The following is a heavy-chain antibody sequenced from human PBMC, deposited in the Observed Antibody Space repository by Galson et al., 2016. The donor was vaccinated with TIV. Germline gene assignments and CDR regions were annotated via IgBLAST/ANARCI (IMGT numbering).Heavy chain of an antibody. J-gene: IGHJ6*02. D-gene: IGHD3-10*01. Sequence: SLRLSCPASGFTLSIFAMTWVRQAPGMGLEGVSAISGGGGRTYYADPVKGRFTISRDNSKNTLFLQMNSLRAEDTAVYSCKKVTIIGFSYYYGLDVWGQGTTVTVSS. CDR2: ISGGGGRT. CDR1: GFTLSIFA. V-gene: IGHV3-23*01. CDR3: KKVTIIGFSYYYGLDV.